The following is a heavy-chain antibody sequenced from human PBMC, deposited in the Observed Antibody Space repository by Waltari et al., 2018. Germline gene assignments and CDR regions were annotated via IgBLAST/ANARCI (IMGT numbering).Heavy chain of an antibody. D-gene: IGHD5-12*01. Sequence: QVQLQQWGAGLLKPSETLSLTCAVYGGSFSGYYWSWIRQPPGKGLEWIGEINHSGSTNYNPSLKSRVTISVDTSKNQFSLKLSSVTAADTAVYYCARRKWLRWGGIDYWGQGTLVTVSS. J-gene: IGHJ4*02. CDR3: ARRKWLRWGGIDY. CDR1: GGSFSGYY. V-gene: IGHV4-34*01. CDR2: INHSGST.